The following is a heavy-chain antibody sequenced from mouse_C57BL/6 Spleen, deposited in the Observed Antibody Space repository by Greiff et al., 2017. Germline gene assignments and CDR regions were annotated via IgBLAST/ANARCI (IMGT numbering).Heavy chain of an antibody. V-gene: IGHV14-2*01. D-gene: IGHD4-1*01. J-gene: IGHJ2*01. CDR2: IDPEDGET. CDR3: ASLGRGGDY. Sequence: EVKLLESGAELVKPGASVKLSCTASGFNIKDYYMHWVKQRTEQGLEWIGRIDPEDGETKYAPKFQGKATITADTSSNTASLQLSSLTSEDTAVYYCASLGRGGDYWGQGTTLTVSS. CDR1: GFNIKDYY.